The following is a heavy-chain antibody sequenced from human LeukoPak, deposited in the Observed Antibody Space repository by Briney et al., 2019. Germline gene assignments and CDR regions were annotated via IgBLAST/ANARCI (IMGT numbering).Heavy chain of an antibody. CDR1: GYSFTSYW. J-gene: IGHJ3*02. D-gene: IGHD3-10*01. CDR2: IYPGDSDT. V-gene: IGHV5-51*01. CDR3: ARVKYYYGSGSTLVDAFDI. Sequence: RGESLQISCKGSGYSFTSYWIGWVRQMPGKGLEWMGIIYPGDSDTRYSPSFQGQVTISADKSISTAYLQWSSLKASDTAMYYCARVKYYYGSGSTLVDAFDIWGQGTMVTVSS.